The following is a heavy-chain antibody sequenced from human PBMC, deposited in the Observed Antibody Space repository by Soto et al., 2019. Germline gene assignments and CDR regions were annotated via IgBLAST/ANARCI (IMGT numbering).Heavy chain of an antibody. CDR1: VYTFTSYG. D-gene: IGHD6-6*01. J-gene: IGHJ6*02. Sequence: GASVKVSLKASVYTFTSYGISWLRQAPLQGLDCIVWISSYSGNTNYAQELQGRVTMTTDTSTSTAYMELRSLRSDDTAVYYWARDLNVMALVRHHGKGYCYYGMDDWGQGTTVTVSS. CDR2: ISSYSGNT. CDR3: ARDLNVMALVRHHGKGYCYYGMDD. V-gene: IGHV1-18*01.